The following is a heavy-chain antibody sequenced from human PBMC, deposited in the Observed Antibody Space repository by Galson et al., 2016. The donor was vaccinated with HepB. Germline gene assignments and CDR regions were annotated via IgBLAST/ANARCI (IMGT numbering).Heavy chain of an antibody. CDR1: GGSISSSNYY. J-gene: IGHJ4*02. CDR3: ARRGSGRAAIPFDY. CDR2: VYYSGST. D-gene: IGHD2-2*01. Sequence: SETLSLTCTVSGGSISSSNYYWGWIRQPPGKGLEWIGTVYYSGSTYYNPSLKSRVTISVDTSKNQFSLRLSSVTAADTAVYHCARRGSGRAAIPFDYWGPGTLVTISS. V-gene: IGHV4-39*01.